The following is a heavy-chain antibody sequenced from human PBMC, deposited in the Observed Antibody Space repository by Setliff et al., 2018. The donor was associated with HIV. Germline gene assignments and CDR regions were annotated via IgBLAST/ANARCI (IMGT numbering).Heavy chain of an antibody. CDR3: ASLTTDRFLEWLFVY. Sequence: KPSETLSLTCTVSGGSLNTGTYYWSWIRQPAGKGLEWIGHIYITADTYYNPSLKTRVTISVDTSKNQFSLKLSSVTAADTAVYYCASLTTDRFLEWLFVYWGQGTLVTV. V-gene: IGHV4-61*09. D-gene: IGHD3-3*01. CDR2: IYITADT. J-gene: IGHJ4*02. CDR1: GGSLNTGTYY.